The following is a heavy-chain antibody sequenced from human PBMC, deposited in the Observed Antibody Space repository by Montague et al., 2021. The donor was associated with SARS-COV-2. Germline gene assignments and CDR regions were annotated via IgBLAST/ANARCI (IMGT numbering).Heavy chain of an antibody. D-gene: IGHD6-19*01. Sequence: SETLSLTCAVYGGSFSGYHWSWIRQPPGKGLEWIGEINHSGSTNYNPSLKSRVTISVDTSKNQFSLKLSSVAAADTAVYYCARGGRQWLVIDPRYYFDYWGRGTLVTVSS. CDR1: GGSFSGYH. CDR3: ARGGRQWLVIDPRYYFDY. CDR2: INHSGST. J-gene: IGHJ4*01. V-gene: IGHV4-34*01.